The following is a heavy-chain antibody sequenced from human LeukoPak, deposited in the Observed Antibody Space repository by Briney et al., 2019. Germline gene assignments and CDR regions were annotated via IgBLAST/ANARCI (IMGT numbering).Heavy chain of an antibody. CDR2: IRYDGSNK. D-gene: IGHD5-12*01. Sequence: PGGSLRLSCAASGFTFSSYGMHWVRQAPGKGLEWVAFIRYDGSNKYYADSVKGRFTISRDNSKNALYLQMNSLRAEDTAVYYCAKGVVATWDTSFDYWGQGTLVTVSS. CDR3: AKGVVATWDTSFDY. V-gene: IGHV3-30*02. CDR1: GFTFSSYG. J-gene: IGHJ4*02.